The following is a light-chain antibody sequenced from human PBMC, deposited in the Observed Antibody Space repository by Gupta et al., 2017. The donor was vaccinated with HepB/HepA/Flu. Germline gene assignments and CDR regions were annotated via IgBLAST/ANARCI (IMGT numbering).Light chain of an antibody. CDR3: SSFTRSTSPLVL. J-gene: IGLJ3*02. CDR1: SSDVVGYNS. CDR2: DVT. V-gene: IGLV2-14*03. Sequence: QPGLTQPPSVSGSPGQPITISCTGTSSDVVGYNSVSWYQQYPGKAPKLLIYDVTARPSGISARFSGSRSGNTASLTISGLQTEDEADYFCSSFTRSTSPLVLFGGGTKVTVL.